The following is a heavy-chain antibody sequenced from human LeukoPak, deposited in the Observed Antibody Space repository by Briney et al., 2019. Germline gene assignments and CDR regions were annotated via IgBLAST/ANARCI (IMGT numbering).Heavy chain of an antibody. CDR1: GGSISSGGYS. CDR2: IYHSGST. Sequence: PSQTLSLTCAVSGGSISSGGYSWSWIRQPPGKGLEWIGYIYHSGSTYYNPSLKSRVTISVDRSKNQFSLKLSSVTAADTAVYYCARGPLGYCSSTSCYRGFDPWGQGTLVTVSS. CDR3: ARGPLGYCSSTSCYRGFDP. J-gene: IGHJ5*02. V-gene: IGHV4-30-2*01. D-gene: IGHD2-2*01.